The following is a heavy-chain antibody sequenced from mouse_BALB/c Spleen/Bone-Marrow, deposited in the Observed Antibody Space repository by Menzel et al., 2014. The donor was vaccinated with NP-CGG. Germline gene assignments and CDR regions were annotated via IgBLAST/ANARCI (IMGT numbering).Heavy chain of an antibody. Sequence: GSVLVRPGASVKLSCKASGYTFTSSWMHWAKQRPGQGLEWIGEIHPNSGNTNYNEKFKGKATLTVDTSSSTAYVDLSSLTSEDSAVYYCAREKIYGNCLWYFDVWGAGTTVTVSS. D-gene: IGHD2-1*01. CDR2: IHPNSGNT. CDR3: AREKIYGNCLWYFDV. V-gene: IGHV1S130*01. J-gene: IGHJ1*01. CDR1: GYTFTSSW.